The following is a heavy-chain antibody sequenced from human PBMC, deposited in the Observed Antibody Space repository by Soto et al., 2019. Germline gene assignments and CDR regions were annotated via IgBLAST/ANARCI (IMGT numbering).Heavy chain of an antibody. J-gene: IGHJ4*01. CDR2: ISDNGGTT. Sequence: PGGSLRLSCAASEFTFSNYAMSWVRQAPGKGLEWVSSISDNGGTTYYADSVKGRFTISRDNSKNTLYLQMNSLRAEDTAVYYCTTDSYSSITIVRFDYWGHGTLVTVSS. D-gene: IGHD2-2*01. CDR1: EFTFSNYA. CDR3: TTDSYSSITIVRFDY. V-gene: IGHV3-23*01.